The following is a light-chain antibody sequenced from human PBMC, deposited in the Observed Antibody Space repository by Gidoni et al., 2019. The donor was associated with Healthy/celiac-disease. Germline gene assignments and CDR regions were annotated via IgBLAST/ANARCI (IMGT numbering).Light chain of an antibody. CDR3: QAWDSSTAFYV. Sequence: SYELTQPPSVSVSPGQTASITCSGDKLGDKYACWYQQKPGQSPVLVIYQDSKRPSGIPERFSGSKSGNTATLTISGTQAMDEADYYCQAWDSSTAFYVFGTGTKVTV. CDR2: QDS. V-gene: IGLV3-1*01. CDR1: KLGDKY. J-gene: IGLJ1*01.